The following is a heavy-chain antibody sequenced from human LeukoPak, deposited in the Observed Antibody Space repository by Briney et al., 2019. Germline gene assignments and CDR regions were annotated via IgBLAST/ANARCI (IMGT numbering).Heavy chain of an antibody. CDR1: GDSVSSNSAA. V-gene: IGHV6-1*01. CDR3: ARGGFSYGWVHAFDI. D-gene: IGHD5-18*01. Sequence: SQTLSLTCAISGDSVSSNSAAWNWIRQTPSRGLEWLGRTYYRSKWYNDYAVFVKSRITIHPDTPKNQFSLTPNSVTPEDTAVSYCARGGFSYGWVHAFDIWGQGTMVTVSS. CDR2: TYYRSKWYN. J-gene: IGHJ3*02.